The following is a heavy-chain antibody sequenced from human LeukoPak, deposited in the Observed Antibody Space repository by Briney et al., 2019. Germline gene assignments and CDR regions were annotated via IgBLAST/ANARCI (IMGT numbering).Heavy chain of an antibody. CDR1: GFTFSNAW. CDR2: IKSKTDGGTT. D-gene: IGHD4-17*01. V-gene: IGHV3-15*01. Sequence: AESLTLSCAASGFTFSNAWMSWVRQAPGKGLEWVGRIKSKTDGGTTDYAGPVKDRFTISTNDSKNTVHHQTNSLKTEDTAGFYCTTAPYGVFDYWGQGTLVTVSS. J-gene: IGHJ4*02. CDR3: TTAPYGVFDY.